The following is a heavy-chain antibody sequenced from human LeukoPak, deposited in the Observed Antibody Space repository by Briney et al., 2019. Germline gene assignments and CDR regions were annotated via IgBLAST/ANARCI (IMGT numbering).Heavy chain of an antibody. V-gene: IGHV4-38-2*02. Sequence: KTSETLSLTCTVSGYSISSGYYWGWIRQPPGKGLEWIGSIYHGGSTYYNPSLKSRVTISVDTSKNQFSLKLNSATAADTAVYYCARGGGSSSWYGRKYYYYYYMDVWGKGTTVTVSS. CDR2: IYHGGST. CDR1: GYSISSGYY. CDR3: ARGGGSSSWYGRKYYYYYYMDV. J-gene: IGHJ6*03. D-gene: IGHD6-13*01.